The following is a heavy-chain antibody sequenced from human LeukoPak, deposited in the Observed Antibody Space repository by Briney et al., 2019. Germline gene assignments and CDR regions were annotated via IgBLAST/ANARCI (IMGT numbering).Heavy chain of an antibody. V-gene: IGHV1-2*02. CDR2: INPNSGGT. CDR1: GYTFTGYY. D-gene: IGHD6-19*01. J-gene: IGHJ4*02. Sequence: ASVKVSCKASGYTFTGYYMHWVRQAPGQGLEWMGWINPNSGGTNYAQKFQGRVTMTRDTSISTAYMELSRLRSDDTAVYYCARVRYSSGWYPYYFDYWGQGTLVTVSS. CDR3: ARVRYSSGWYPYYFDY.